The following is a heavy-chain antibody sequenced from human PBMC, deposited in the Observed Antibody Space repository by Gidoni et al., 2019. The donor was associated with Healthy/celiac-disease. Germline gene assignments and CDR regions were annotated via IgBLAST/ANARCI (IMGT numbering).Heavy chain of an antibody. J-gene: IGHJ4*02. V-gene: IGHV5-51*01. CDR1: GYSFTSYW. CDR2: IYPGDSDT. D-gene: IGHD1-7*01. CDR3: ARRGDWNYAFDY. Sequence: EVQLVLSGAEVKKPGASPKISCKVPGYSFTSYWIGWVRQMPGKGLEWIGIIYPGDSDTRYSPSFQGQVTISADKSISTAYLQWSSLKASDTAMYYCARRGDWNYAFDYWGQGTLVTVSS.